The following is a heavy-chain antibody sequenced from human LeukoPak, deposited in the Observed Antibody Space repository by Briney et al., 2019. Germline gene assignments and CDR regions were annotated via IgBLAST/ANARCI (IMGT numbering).Heavy chain of an antibody. D-gene: IGHD3-3*02. J-gene: IGHJ4*02. CDR2: INPSGGRT. CDR3: ARGAIFGVVITDY. CDR1: GYTFTSNY. V-gene: IGHV1-46*01. Sequence: ASVTVSCKASGYTFTSNYLHWVRQAHGQSIEWMGIINPSGGRTTYAQKFQGRVSMTRDTSTTTVYMELSSLRYEDTAVYYCARGAIFGVVITDYWGQGTLVTVSS.